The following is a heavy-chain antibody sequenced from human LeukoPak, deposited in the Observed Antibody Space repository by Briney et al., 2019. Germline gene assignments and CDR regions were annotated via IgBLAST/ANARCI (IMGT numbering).Heavy chain of an antibody. CDR3: ARGDPREVEVFDY. V-gene: IGHV3-20*04. Sequence: GGSLRLSCAASGFTFGDHGMSWVRQVLGKGLEWVSAIYGSGGSIGYGDSVRGRFTTSRDNGQKSLYLQMNSLTVEDTAFYYCARGDPREVEVFDYWGQGTLVTVSS. CDR1: GFTFGDHG. J-gene: IGHJ4*02. CDR2: IYGSGGSI. D-gene: IGHD1-1*01.